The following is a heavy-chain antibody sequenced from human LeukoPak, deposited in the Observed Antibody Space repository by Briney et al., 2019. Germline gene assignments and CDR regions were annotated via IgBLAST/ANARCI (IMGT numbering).Heavy chain of an antibody. CDR3: AKEVAGATLADY. CDR1: GFTFSSYA. Sequence: HTGGSLRLSCAASGFTFSSYAMSWVRQAPGKGLEWVSAISGTGGSTYYADSVKGRFTISRDNSKNTLYLQMNSLRAEDTAVYYCAKEVAGATLADYWGQGTLVTVSS. V-gene: IGHV3-23*01. CDR2: ISGTGGST. D-gene: IGHD1-26*01. J-gene: IGHJ4*02.